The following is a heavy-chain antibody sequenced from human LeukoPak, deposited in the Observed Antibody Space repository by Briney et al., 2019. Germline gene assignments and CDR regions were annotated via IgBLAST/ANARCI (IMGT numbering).Heavy chain of an antibody. CDR3: ARDPSQVGAEEYYFDY. CDR2: ISSSGSTI. J-gene: IGHJ4*02. Sequence: GGSLRLSCAASGFTFSDYYMSWIRQAPGKGLEWVSYISSSGSTIYYADSVKGRFTISRDNAKNSLYLQMNSQRAEDTAVYYCARDPSQVGAEEYYFDYWGEGTLVTVSS. CDR1: GFTFSDYY. D-gene: IGHD2-2*01. V-gene: IGHV3-11*01.